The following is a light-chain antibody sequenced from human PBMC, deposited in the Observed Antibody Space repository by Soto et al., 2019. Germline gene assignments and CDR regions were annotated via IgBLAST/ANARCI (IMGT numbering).Light chain of an antibody. CDR2: LGP. J-gene: IGKJ1*01. V-gene: IGKV2-28*01. CDR3: MQTLLTWT. CDR1: QSLLHSNGYTY. Sequence: EIVITQSPRSLPVTPGEPASISCRSSQSLLHSNGYTYLDWYLQRPGQSPQLLIYLGPYRASGVPDRFSGSGSGTDFTLKISRVDAGDVGVYYCMQTLLTWTFGQGTKVDIK.